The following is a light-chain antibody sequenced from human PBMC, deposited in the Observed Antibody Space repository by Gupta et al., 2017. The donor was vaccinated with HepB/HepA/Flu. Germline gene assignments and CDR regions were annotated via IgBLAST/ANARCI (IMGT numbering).Light chain of an antibody. CDR1: SSDVGSYNR. CDR3: SSYTSSSTVV. CDR2: EVS. V-gene: IGLV2-18*02. Sequence: QSALTQPPSVSGSPGQSVTISCTGTSSDVGSYNRVSWYQQPPGTAPKLRIYEVSNRPSGVPDRFSGSESGNTASLTISGLQAEDEADYDCSSYTSSSTVVFGTGTKVTVL. J-gene: IGLJ1*01.